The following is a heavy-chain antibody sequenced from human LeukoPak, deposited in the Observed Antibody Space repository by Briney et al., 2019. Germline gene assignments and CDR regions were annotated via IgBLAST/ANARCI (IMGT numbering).Heavy chain of an antibody. CDR1: GFTFSSYT. CDR3: ARAGRTTVVTPSPIYYYYGMDV. D-gene: IGHD4-23*01. CDR2: IWYDGSNK. J-gene: IGHJ6*02. Sequence: PGRSLRLSCAASGFTFSSYTIHWVRQAPGKGLEWVAVIWYDGSNKYYADSVKGRFTISRDNSKNTLYLQMNSLRAEDTAVYYCARAGRTTVVTPSPIYYYYGMDVWGQGTTVTVSS. V-gene: IGHV3-33*08.